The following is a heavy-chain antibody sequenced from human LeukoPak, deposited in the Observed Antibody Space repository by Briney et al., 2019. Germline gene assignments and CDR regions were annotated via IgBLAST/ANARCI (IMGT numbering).Heavy chain of an antibody. J-gene: IGHJ4*02. CDR3: ARKSRRVTLFDY. V-gene: IGHV1-46*01. D-gene: IGHD2-21*02. CDR2: INPSGGST. CDR1: GYTFTSYY. Sequence: ASVKVSCKASGYTFTSYYMHWVRQAPGQGLEWMGIINPSGGSTSYAQKFQGRVTMTRDTSTSTVYMELGSLRSEDTAVYYCARKSRRVTLFDYWGQGTLVTVSS.